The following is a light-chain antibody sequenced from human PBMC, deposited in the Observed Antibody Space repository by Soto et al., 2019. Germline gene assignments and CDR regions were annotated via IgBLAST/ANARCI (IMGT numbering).Light chain of an antibody. Sequence: EVVLTQSPGTVSLSPGERATLSCRASQSVTSNYLAWYQQKPGQAPRLLIYAASSRATGIPDRFSGSGSGTDFTLSISRLEPEDLAVYYCQQYGSSMTWTFGQGTKVEIK. CDR1: QSVTSNY. V-gene: IGKV3-20*01. CDR2: AAS. CDR3: QQYGSSMTWT. J-gene: IGKJ1*01.